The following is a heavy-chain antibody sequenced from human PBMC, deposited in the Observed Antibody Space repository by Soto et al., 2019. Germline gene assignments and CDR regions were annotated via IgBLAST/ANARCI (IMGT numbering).Heavy chain of an antibody. J-gene: IGHJ3*02. CDR2: TSYDGSNK. CDR1: GFTFSTYG. V-gene: IGHV3-30*18. Sequence: QVQLVESGGGVVQPGRSLRLSCAASGFTFSTYGMHWVRQAPGKGLEWVAVTSYDGSNKYYTDSVKGRFTISRDNSKNTLYLQMNSLRAEDTAVYYCAKHFTPHSSGWPDAFDIWGQGTMVTVSS. CDR3: AKHFTPHSSGWPDAFDI. D-gene: IGHD6-19*01.